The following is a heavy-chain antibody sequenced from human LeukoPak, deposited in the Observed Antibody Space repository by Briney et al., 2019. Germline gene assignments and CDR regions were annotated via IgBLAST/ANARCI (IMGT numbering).Heavy chain of an antibody. CDR1: GYTFTGYY. CDR3: ARDKRLGRYSSSWYWFDS. CDR2: INPNSGGT. V-gene: IGHV1-2*02. Sequence: GASVKVSCTASGYTFTGYYMHWVRQAPGQGLEWMGWINPNSGGTNYAQKFQGRVTMTRDTSISTAYMELSRLRSDDTAVYYCARDKRLGRYSSSWYWFDSWGQGTLVIVSS. J-gene: IGHJ5*01. D-gene: IGHD6-13*01.